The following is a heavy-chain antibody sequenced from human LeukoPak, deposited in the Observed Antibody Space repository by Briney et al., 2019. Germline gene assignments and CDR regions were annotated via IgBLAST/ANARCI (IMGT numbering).Heavy chain of an antibody. CDR2: ISSSSSYI. V-gene: IGHV3-21*01. CDR1: GFTLSSHS. J-gene: IGHJ4*02. Sequence: GSLRLFCSAPGFTLSSHSMNWVRPAPGKGLEWVSSISSSSSYIYYADSVKGRFTISRDNAKNSLYLQMNSLRAEDTAVYYCARELREFDYWGQGTLVTVSS. D-gene: IGHD3-3*01. CDR3: ARELREFDY.